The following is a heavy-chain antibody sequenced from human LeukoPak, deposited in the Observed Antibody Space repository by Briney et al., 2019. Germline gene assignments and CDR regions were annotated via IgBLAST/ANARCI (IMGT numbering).Heavy chain of an antibody. Sequence: SVKVSCKASGGTFSSYAISWVRQAPGQGLEWMGRIIPIFGTANYAQKFQGRVTITTDESTSTAYMELSSLRSGDTAVYYCARALSDYGDYIFDYWGQGTLVTVSS. V-gene: IGHV1-69*05. D-gene: IGHD4-17*01. CDR1: GGTFSSYA. CDR3: ARALSDYGDYIFDY. CDR2: IIPIFGTA. J-gene: IGHJ4*02.